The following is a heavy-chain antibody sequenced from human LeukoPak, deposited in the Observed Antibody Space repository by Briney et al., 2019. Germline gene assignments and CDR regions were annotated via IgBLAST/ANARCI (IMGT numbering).Heavy chain of an antibody. D-gene: IGHD4-17*01. CDR1: GFIFSSYD. J-gene: IGHJ4*02. Sequence: GRSLRLSCAASGFIFSSYDMEWVRQAPGKGLEWVAVISYDGSNKYYADSVEGRFTISRDNSKNTLSLQMNSLRAEDTAVYYCAKDSRVNGDQRGGSNYWGQGTPVTVSS. V-gene: IGHV3-30*18. CDR3: AKDSRVNGDQRGGSNY. CDR2: ISYDGSNK.